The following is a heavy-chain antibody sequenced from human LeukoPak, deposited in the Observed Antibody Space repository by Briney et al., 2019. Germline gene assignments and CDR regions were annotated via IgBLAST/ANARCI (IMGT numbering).Heavy chain of an antibody. V-gene: IGHV3-23*01. CDR2: ISDSGGNT. CDR3: AKKIPTSFDP. J-gene: IGHJ5*02. CDR1: GFTFSSYA. Sequence: PGGSLGLSCAASGFTFSSYAMSWVRQAPGKGLEWVSGISDSGGNTYYAGSVKGRFTISRDNSKNMLYLQMNSLRAEDTAVYYCAKKIPTSFDPWGRGTLVTVSS.